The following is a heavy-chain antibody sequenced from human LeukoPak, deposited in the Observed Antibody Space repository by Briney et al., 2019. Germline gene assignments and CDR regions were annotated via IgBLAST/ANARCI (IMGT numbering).Heavy chain of an antibody. D-gene: IGHD5-12*01. J-gene: IGHJ4*02. CDR3: ARYDSGYDFLHFDY. CDR2: ISSSSSTI. Sequence: GGSLRLSCAASGFTFSSYSMNWVRQAPGKGLEWVSYISSSSSTIYYADSVKGRFTISRDNAKNSLYLQMNSLRAEDTAVYYCARYDSGYDFLHFDYWGQGTLVTVSS. CDR1: GFTFSSYS. V-gene: IGHV3-48*01.